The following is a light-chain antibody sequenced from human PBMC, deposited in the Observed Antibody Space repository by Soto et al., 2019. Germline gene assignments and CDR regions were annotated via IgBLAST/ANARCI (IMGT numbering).Light chain of an antibody. CDR3: QQYYRYPWT. Sequence: DIQMTQSPSTLSASVGDRVTITCRASQSVDTCLAWYQQKPGKAPHLLIYKASSLEAGVPSRFSGSGSVTRFTLTISSLQPDDFATYYCQQYYRYPWTFGQGTKVEIK. J-gene: IGKJ1*01. CDR1: QSVDTC. V-gene: IGKV1-5*03. CDR2: KAS.